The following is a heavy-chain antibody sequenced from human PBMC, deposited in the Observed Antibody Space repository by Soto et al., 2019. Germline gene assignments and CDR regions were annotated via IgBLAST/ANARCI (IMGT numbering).Heavy chain of an antibody. D-gene: IGHD3-10*01. Sequence: QVQLVQSGAEVKKPGASVKVSCKASGYTFTGYYMHWVRQAPGQGLEWMGWINPNSGGTNYAQKFQGWVTMTRGTSSSTAYMELSRLRSDDTAVYYCARDARGDEAPMDYWGQGTLVTVSS. V-gene: IGHV1-2*04. CDR2: INPNSGGT. J-gene: IGHJ4*02. CDR1: GYTFTGYY. CDR3: ARDARGDEAPMDY.